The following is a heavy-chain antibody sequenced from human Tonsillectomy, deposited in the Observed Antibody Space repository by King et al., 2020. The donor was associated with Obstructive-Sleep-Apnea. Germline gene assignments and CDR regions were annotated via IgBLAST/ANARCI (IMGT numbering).Heavy chain of an antibody. Sequence: QLVQSGAEVKKPGESLRISCKGSGYSFTTYWISWVRQMPGKGLEWMGRIVPSDSDTYYSPSFQGHVTISAYKSISTAYLQWSSLKASDTAMYYWASSTFEGYYYYGMDVWGQGTTVTVSS. CDR1: GYSFTTYW. D-gene: IGHD3-9*01. CDR2: IVPSDSDT. V-gene: IGHV5-10-1*03. CDR3: ASSTFEGYYYYGMDV. J-gene: IGHJ6*02.